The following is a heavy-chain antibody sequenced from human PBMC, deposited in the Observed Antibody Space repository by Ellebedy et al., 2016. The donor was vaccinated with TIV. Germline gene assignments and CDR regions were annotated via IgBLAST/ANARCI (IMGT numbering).Heavy chain of an antibody. CDR2: IIPILNIT. CDR3: ARAPPPRGDRSADAFDI. J-gene: IGHJ3*02. Sequence: ASVKVSCKASGGTFSNHAISWVRQAPGQGLEWMGRIIPILNITNYAQKFQGRVTITADKSTSTAYMQLSSLRSEDTAIYYCARAPPPRGDRSADAFDIWGQGTMVTVST. CDR1: GGTFSNHA. D-gene: IGHD7-27*01. V-gene: IGHV1-69*04.